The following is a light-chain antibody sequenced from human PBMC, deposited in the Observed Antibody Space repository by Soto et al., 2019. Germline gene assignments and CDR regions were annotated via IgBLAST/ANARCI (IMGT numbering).Light chain of an antibody. V-gene: IGLV2-11*01. Sequence: QSALTQPRSVSGSLGHSVTISCTGTSSDVGGYNYVSWYQHHPAKAPRLVIYDVYRCPPGVYDLFSASESANTASVTISGLQDEDAADYYCCSDEGTHCSVVFGGGTKLTVL. CDR2: DVY. CDR3: CSDEGTHCSVV. CDR1: SSDVGGYNY. J-gene: IGLJ2*01.